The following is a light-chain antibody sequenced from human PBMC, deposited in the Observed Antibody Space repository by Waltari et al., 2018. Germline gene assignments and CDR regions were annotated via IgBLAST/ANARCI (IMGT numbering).Light chain of an antibody. CDR1: QSVSSN. V-gene: IGKV3-15*01. CDR3: QHYNNWPFT. CDR2: GAS. J-gene: IGKJ4*01. Sequence: EIVLTQSPATLSVSPGERATLSCRASQSVSSNLAWYQQKPGQAPRLLIYGASTRATGIPTRFSGSGSGTEFTLTISSLLSEDFAVYYCQHYNNWPFTFGGGAMVEIK.